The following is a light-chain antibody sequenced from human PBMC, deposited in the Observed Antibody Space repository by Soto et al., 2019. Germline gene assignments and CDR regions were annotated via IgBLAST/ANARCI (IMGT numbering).Light chain of an antibody. Sequence: DIPMTQSPSSLSASVGDRVTITCRASQGISNDLAWFQQKPGKAPKTLIHTASTLQTGAPSKFSGSGSGTDFTRIISSLQPEDFATYYCQQYNSYPRTIGQGTRLEI. CDR1: QGISND. V-gene: IGKV1-16*02. CDR3: QQYNSYPRT. J-gene: IGKJ2*01. CDR2: TAS.